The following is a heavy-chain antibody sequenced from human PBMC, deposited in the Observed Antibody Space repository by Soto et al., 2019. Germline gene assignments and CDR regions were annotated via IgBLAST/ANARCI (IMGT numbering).Heavy chain of an antibody. Sequence: ASVKVSCKSSGCTFPSYGISWVRQAPGQGLEWMGWISAYNGNTNYAQKLQGRVTMTTDTSTSTAYMELRSLRSDDTAVYYCARHGKYDLWSGYWSHLGDHGSDVCGQGITVTGSS. CDR3: ARHGKYDLWSGYWSHLGDHGSDV. D-gene: IGHD3-3*01. CDR1: GCTFPSYG. CDR2: ISAYNGNT. V-gene: IGHV1-18*04. J-gene: IGHJ6*02.